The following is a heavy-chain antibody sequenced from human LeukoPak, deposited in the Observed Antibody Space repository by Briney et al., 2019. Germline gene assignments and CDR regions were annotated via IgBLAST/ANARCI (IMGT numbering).Heavy chain of an antibody. V-gene: IGHV3-21*01. J-gene: IGHJ4*02. Sequence: GGSLRLSCAASGFTFSGYSMNWVRQAPGNGLEWVSSIRSSSTYMYYADSLTGRFTISRDNAKNSLYLQMNSLRAEDTAVYYCARVRGYSYGYGDYWGQGTLVTVSS. D-gene: IGHD5-18*01. CDR1: GFTFSGYS. CDR2: IRSSSTYM. CDR3: ARVRGYSYGYGDY.